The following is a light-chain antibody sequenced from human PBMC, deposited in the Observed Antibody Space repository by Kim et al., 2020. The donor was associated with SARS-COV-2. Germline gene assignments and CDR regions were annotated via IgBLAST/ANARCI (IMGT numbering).Light chain of an antibody. V-gene: IGKV3-20*01. CDR1: QRVSRSY. Sequence: WTPGERGTLSCRASQRVSRSYLAGYQQKPGQAPRLLIYGASSRATGIPDRFSGSGSGTDFTLTISRLEPEDVAVYYCQQYGSSPYTFGQGTKLEI. CDR3: QQYGSSPYT. CDR2: GAS. J-gene: IGKJ2*01.